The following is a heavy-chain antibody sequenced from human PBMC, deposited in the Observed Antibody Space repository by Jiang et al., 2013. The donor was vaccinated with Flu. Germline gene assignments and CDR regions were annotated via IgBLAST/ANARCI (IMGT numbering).Heavy chain of an antibody. J-gene: IGHJ2*01. CDR3: ARDVGSSSLYWYFDL. V-gene: IGHV3-33*01. Sequence: KGLEWVAVIWYDGSNKYYADSVKGRFTISRDNSKNTLYLQMNSLRAEDTAVYYCARDVGSSSLYWYFDLWGRGTLVTVSS. D-gene: IGHD6-6*01. CDR2: IWYDGSNK.